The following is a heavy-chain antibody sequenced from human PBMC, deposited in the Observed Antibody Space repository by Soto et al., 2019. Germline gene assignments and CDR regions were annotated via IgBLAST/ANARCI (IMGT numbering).Heavy chain of an antibody. CDR2: INPSGGST. J-gene: IGHJ6*02. CDR3: ARGHYYGSGSYYNGHYYYGMHV. Sequence: GASVKVSCKASGYTFTSYYMHWVRQAPGQGLEWMGIINPSGGSTSYAQKFQGRVTMTRDTSTSTVYMELSSLRSEDTAVYYCARGHYYGSGSYYNGHYYYGMHVWGPGTTLTVYS. V-gene: IGHV1-46*01. CDR1: GYTFTSYY. D-gene: IGHD3-10*01.